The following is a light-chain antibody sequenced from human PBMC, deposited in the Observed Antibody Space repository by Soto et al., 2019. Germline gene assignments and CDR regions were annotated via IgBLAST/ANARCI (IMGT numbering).Light chain of an antibody. CDR1: QSVRSNN. Sequence: EIVLTQSPGTLSLSPGERATLSCRASQSVRSNNLAWYQQKPGQAPRLLIYDASSRATGIPDRFGGSGSGTDFTLTISRLEAEDFAVYYCKQYGSAPPITFGQGTRLEIK. CDR2: DAS. V-gene: IGKV3-20*01. CDR3: KQYGSAPPIT. J-gene: IGKJ5*01.